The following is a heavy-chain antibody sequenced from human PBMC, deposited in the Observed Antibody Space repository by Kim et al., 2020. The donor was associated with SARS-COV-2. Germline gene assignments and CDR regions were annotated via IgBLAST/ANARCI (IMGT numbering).Heavy chain of an antibody. CDR1: GFIFNNYC. J-gene: IGHJ6*02. V-gene: IGHV3-7*01. CDR3: ARGVRGSGGLWRDFYGMGV. D-gene: IGHD3-10*01. CDR2: IKQDGSEK. Sequence: GGSLRLSCAASGFIFNNYCMSWVRQAPGKGLESLANIKQDGSEKYCVDSVKGRFTISRDNAKNSLYLQMSSLRAEDTAVYYCARGVRGSGGLWRDFYGMGVWGQGATVTVSS.